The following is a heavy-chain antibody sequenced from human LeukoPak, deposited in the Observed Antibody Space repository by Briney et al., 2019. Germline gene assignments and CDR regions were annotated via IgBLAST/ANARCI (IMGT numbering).Heavy chain of an antibody. CDR1: GFTFSSYA. Sequence: GGSLRLSCAASGFTFSSYAMHWVRQAPGKGLEYVSAISSNGGSTYYANSVKGRFTISRENSKNTLYLQMGSLRAEDMAVYYCARGQVGAVNDAFDIWGQGTMVTVSS. J-gene: IGHJ3*02. V-gene: IGHV3-64*01. CDR3: ARGQVGAVNDAFDI. CDR2: ISSNGGST. D-gene: IGHD1-26*01.